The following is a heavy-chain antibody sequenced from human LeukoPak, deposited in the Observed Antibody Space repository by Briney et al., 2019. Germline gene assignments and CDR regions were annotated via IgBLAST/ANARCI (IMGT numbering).Heavy chain of an antibody. CDR2: ISSNGRTT. CDR3: TTGWFDP. V-gene: IGHV3-11*01. D-gene: IGHD1-14*01. Sequence: GGSLRLSCAPSGFTFNDYYMSWIRQAPGKGREGVSYISSNGRTTYYADSVKGRFTISRDNAKNTLYLQMNSLKAEDTAVYYCTTGWFDPWGQGTLVTVSS. CDR1: GFTFNDYY. J-gene: IGHJ5*02.